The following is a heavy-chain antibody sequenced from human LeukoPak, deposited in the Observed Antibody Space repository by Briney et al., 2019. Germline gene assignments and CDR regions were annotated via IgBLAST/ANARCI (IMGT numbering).Heavy chain of an antibody. V-gene: IGHV4-59*01. Sequence: SETLSLTCTVSGGSISSYYWSWIRQPPGKGLEWIGYISYSGSTDYNPSLKSRVTISLDTSKNQFSLRLSSVTAADTAVYYCARGPHKFDYWGQGSLVTVSS. J-gene: IGHJ4*02. CDR3: ARGPHKFDY. CDR1: GGSISSYY. CDR2: ISYSGST.